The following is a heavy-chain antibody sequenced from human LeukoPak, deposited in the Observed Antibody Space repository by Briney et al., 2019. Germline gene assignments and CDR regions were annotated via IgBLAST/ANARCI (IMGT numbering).Heavy chain of an antibody. V-gene: IGHV1-24*01. CDR3: ATSADYYDSSDY. Sequence: ASVEVSCKVSGYTLTELSMHWVRQAPGKGLEWMGGFDPEDGETIYAQKFQGRVTMTEDTSTDTAYMELSSLRSEDTAVYYCATSADYYDSSDYWGQGTLVTVSS. D-gene: IGHD3-22*01. CDR1: GYTLTELS. CDR2: FDPEDGET. J-gene: IGHJ4*02.